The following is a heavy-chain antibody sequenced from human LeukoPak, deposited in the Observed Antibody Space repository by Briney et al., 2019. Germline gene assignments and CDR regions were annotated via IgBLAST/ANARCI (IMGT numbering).Heavy chain of an antibody. CDR1: GFTFSSYS. CDR2: ISSSSSTI. V-gene: IGHV3-48*01. J-gene: IGHJ2*01. D-gene: IGHD4-17*01. CDR3: ARGTASITVTTLVWYFDL. Sequence: GGSLRLSCAASGFTFSSYSMNWVRQAPGKGLEWVSYISSSSSTIYYADSVKGRFTISRDNAKNSLYLQMNSLRAEDTAVYYCARGTASITVTTLVWYFDLWGRGTLVTGPS.